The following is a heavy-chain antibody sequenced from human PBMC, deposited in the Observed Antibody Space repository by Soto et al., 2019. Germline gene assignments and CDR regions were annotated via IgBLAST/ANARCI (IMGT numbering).Heavy chain of an antibody. D-gene: IGHD6-13*01. CDR1: GYTFTGYY. V-gene: IGHV1-2*02. CDR2: INPNSGGT. J-gene: IGHJ5*02. CDR3: ATSIAAAGTLMNWFDP. Sequence: ASVKVSCKASGYTFTGYYMHWVRQAPGQGLEWMGWINPNSGGTNYAQKFQGRVTMTRDTSISTAYMELSRLRSDDTAVYYCATSIAAAGTLMNWFDPWGQGTLVPVSS.